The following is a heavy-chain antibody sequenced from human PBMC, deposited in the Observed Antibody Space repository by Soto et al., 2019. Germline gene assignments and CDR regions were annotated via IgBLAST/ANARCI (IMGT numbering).Heavy chain of an antibody. CDR2: INDRGSI. D-gene: IGHD3-9*01. V-gene: IGHV4-34*01. Sequence: QVQLQQWGAGPLRPLETLSLTCGVSGGSFSGYYWAWIRQSPGKGLEWIGEINDRGSINYNPSLKSRVGISVGTSKNHYSLNLRSATAADTAVYYCARESHDILTGPPWVWYFDLWGRGTLVTVSS. CDR3: ARESHDILTGPPWVWYFDL. J-gene: IGHJ2*01. CDR1: GGSFSGYY.